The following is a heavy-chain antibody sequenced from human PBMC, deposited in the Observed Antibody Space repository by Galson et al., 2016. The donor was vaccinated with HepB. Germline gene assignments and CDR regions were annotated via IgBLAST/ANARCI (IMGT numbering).Heavy chain of an antibody. J-gene: IGHJ6*02. CDR3: ARADPYYFYGMGV. CDR1: GGSISTYY. V-gene: IGHV4-59*01. Sequence: SETLSLTCTVSGGSISTYYWNWIRQPPGKGLEWIGQIYYSGSTDYNPSLKSRVTISVDTSKNQFSLDLNSLTAADTAVYYCARADPYYFYGMGVWGQGTTVTVSS. CDR2: IYYSGST.